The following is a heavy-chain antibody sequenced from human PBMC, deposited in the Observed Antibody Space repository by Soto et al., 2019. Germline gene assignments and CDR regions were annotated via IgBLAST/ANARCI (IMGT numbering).Heavy chain of an antibody. D-gene: IGHD3-3*01. CDR1: GLMFTSSS. J-gene: IGHJ4*02. CDR2: LVVGSGNT. Sequence: SVKVSCKTSGLMFTSSSVQWVLQARGQRLEWIGWLVVGSGNTHYAQHFQERVTLTRDMSTGTAYMELSSLRSEDTAVYYCAAVPVLRFLKWLPAYFDYWGQGTLVTVSS. V-gene: IGHV1-58*01. CDR3: AAVPVLRFLKWLPAYFDY.